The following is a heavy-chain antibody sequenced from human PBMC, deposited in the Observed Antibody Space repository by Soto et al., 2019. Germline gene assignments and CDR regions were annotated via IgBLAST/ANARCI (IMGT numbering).Heavy chain of an antibody. CDR1: GGSISSGDYY. Sequence: PSETLSLTCTVSGGSISSGDYYWSWIRQPPGKGPEWIGYIYYSGSTYYNPSLKSRVTISVDTSKNQFSLKLSSVTAADTAVYYCARRAGTIYYYYYYGMDVWSQGTTVTVSS. D-gene: IGHD6-13*01. J-gene: IGHJ6*02. CDR3: ARRAGTIYYYYYYGMDV. CDR2: IYYSGST. V-gene: IGHV4-30-4*01.